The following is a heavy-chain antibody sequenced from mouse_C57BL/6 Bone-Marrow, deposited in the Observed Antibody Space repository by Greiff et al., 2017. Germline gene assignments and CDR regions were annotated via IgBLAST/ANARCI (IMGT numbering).Heavy chain of an antibody. CDR1: GFSLTSYG. CDR3: ASLGRPFAY. J-gene: IGHJ3*01. CDR2: IWGVGST. Sequence: VQRVESGPGLVAPSQSLSITCTVSGFSLTSYGVDWVRQSPGKGLEWLGVIWGVGSTNYNSALKSRLSISKDNAKSQVFLKMNSLQTDDTAMYYCASLGRPFAYWGQGTLVTVSA. V-gene: IGHV2-6*01. D-gene: IGHD4-1*01.